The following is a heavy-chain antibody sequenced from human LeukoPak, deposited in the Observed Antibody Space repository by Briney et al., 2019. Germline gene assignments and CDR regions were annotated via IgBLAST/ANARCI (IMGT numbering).Heavy chain of an antibody. D-gene: IGHD3-10*01. J-gene: IGHJ4*02. Sequence: GGSLRLSCAASGFTVSSNYMSWVRQAPGKGLEWVLLIFCAGTTFYADSVKGRFIISRDNSRNTLYLHMKRLSAEDTDVYYCARDYTVRGAIFDYWGQGTLVTVSS. CDR3: ARDYTVRGAIFDY. CDR2: IFCAGTT. V-gene: IGHV3-53*01. CDR1: GFTVSSNY.